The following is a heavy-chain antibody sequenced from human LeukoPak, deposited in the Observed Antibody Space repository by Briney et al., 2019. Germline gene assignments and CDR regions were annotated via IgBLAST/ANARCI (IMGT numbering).Heavy chain of an antibody. V-gene: IGHV3-23*01. Sequence: GGSLRLSCAASGFTFSSYAMSWVRQAPGKGLEWVSAISGSGGSTYYADSVKGRFTISRDNSKNTLYLQMNSLRAEDTAVYYCAKGDYYYDSSGYPPFDYWGQGTLVTVPS. CDR2: ISGSGGST. CDR3: AKGDYYYDSSGYPPFDY. D-gene: IGHD3-22*01. J-gene: IGHJ4*02. CDR1: GFTFSSYA.